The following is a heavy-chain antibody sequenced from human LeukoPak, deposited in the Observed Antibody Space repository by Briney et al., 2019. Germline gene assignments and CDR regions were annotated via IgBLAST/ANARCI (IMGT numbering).Heavy chain of an antibody. J-gene: IGHJ4*02. V-gene: IGHV4-34*01. D-gene: IGHD4-17*01. Sequence: SETLSLTCAVYGGSFSGYYWSWIRQPPGKGLEWIGEINHSGSTHYNPSLKSRVTISVDTSKNQFSLKLSSVTAADTAVYYCASHYGDSDYWGQGTLVTVSS. CDR3: ASHYGDSDY. CDR2: INHSGST. CDR1: GGSFSGYY.